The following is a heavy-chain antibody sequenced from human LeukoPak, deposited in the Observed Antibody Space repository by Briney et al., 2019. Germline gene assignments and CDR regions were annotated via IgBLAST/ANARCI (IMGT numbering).Heavy chain of an antibody. CDR3: ARGAWGYSYGVRPFDY. V-gene: IGHV4-34*01. CDR2: TNHSGST. D-gene: IGHD5-18*01. Sequence: PSETLSLTCAVYGGSFSGYYWSWIRQPPGKGLEWIGETNHSGSTNYNPSLKSRVTILVDTSKNQFSLKLSSVTAADTAVYYCARGAWGYSYGVRPFDYWGQGTLVTVSS. J-gene: IGHJ4*02. CDR1: GGSFSGYY.